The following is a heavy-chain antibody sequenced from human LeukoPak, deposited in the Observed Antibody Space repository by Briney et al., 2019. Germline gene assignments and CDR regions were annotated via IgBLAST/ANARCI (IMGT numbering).Heavy chain of an antibody. V-gene: IGHV4-34*01. CDR3: ARGPYYYYYGMDV. CDR1: GGSFSGYY. Sequence: SETLSLTCAAYGGSFSGYYWSWIRQPPGKGLEWIGEINHSGSTNYNPSLKSRVTISVDTSKNQFSLKLSSVTAADTAVYYCARGPYYYYYGMDVWGQGTTVTVSS. J-gene: IGHJ6*02. CDR2: INHSGST.